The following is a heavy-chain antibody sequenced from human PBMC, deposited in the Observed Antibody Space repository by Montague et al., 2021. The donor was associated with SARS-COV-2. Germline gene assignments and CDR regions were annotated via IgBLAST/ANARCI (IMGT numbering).Heavy chain of an antibody. CDR1: GGSVSSDNW. D-gene: IGHD3-16*01. CDR2: IYHSGTT. V-gene: IGHV4-4*02. J-gene: IGHJ5*02. CDR3: SLPLGGARFDP. Sequence: SETLSLTCTVSGGSVSSDNWWTWVLQPPRKRLVWFGGIYHSGTTXXNPXHQSRVTTTVDDARNHLSLNLRTVTAADTAIDYCSLPLGGARFDPWGQGILVTVSS.